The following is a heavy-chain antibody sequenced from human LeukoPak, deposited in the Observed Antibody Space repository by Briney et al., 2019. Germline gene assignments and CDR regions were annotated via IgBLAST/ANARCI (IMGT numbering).Heavy chain of an antibody. V-gene: IGHV3-21*01. CDR1: GFTFSSYS. CDR2: ISSSSSYI. CDR3: ASGNGVLAFDI. Sequence: PGGSLRLSCAASGFTFSSYSMNWVRQAPGKGLEWVSSISSSSSYIYYADSVKGRFTISRDNAKSSLYLQMSSLRAEDTAVYYCASGNGVLAFDIWGQGTMVTVSS. D-gene: IGHD4-23*01. J-gene: IGHJ3*02.